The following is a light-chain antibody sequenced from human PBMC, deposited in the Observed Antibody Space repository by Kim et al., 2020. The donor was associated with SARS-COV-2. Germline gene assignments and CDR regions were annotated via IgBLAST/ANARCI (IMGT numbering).Light chain of an antibody. CDR1: SSDIGDYKY. Sequence: QSALTQPASVSGSPGQSTTISCTGTSSDIGDYKYVSWYQQHPGKAPKLIIYDVSKRPTGVSNRFSGSKSGNTASLTISGLQAEDEGDYYCMSYTSSSTGVFGGGTK. CDR3: MSYTSSSTGV. CDR2: DVS. J-gene: IGLJ3*02. V-gene: IGLV2-14*03.